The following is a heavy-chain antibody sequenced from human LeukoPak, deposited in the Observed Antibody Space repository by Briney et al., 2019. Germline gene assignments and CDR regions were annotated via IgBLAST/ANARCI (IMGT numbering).Heavy chain of an antibody. Sequence: ASVKVSCKASGYTFTSYGISWGRQAPGQRLEWMGWMSAYNGNTNYAQKLQGRVTMTTDTSTSTAYMELRSLRSDDTAVYYCARGCLRERELGGFNYFDYWGQGTLVTVSS. V-gene: IGHV1-18*01. CDR3: ARGCLRERELGGFNYFDY. CDR1: GYTFTSYG. D-gene: IGHD7-27*01. J-gene: IGHJ4*02. CDR2: MSAYNGNT.